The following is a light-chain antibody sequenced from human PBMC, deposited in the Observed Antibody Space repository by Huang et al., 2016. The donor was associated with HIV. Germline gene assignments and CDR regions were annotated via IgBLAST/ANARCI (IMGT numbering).Light chain of an antibody. CDR3: MQSLHSPT. J-gene: IGKJ1*01. V-gene: IGKV2D-29*02. Sequence: DFVLTQSPLSLSVTPGQPASISCKSSQSLLHTDGRTYLHWNLQKPGQSPQLLIDEVSNRLSGVPDRFSGSWSGTNFTLTVSRVEAEDVGVYHCMQSLHSPTFGRGTKLEVK. CDR2: EVS. CDR1: QSLLHTDGRTY.